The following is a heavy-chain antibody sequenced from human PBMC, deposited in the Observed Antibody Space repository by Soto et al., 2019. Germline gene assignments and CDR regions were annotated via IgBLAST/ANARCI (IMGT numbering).Heavy chain of an antibody. CDR3: ERDYYGSGDFDY. CDR1: GGSISSYY. D-gene: IGHD3-10*01. Sequence: PSETLSLTCTVSGGSISSYYWSWIRQPPGKGLEWIGYIYYSGSTNYNPSLKSRVTISVDTSKNQFSLKLSSVTAADTAVYYCERDYYGSGDFDYWGQGTLVTVSS. V-gene: IGHV4-59*01. CDR2: IYYSGST. J-gene: IGHJ4*02.